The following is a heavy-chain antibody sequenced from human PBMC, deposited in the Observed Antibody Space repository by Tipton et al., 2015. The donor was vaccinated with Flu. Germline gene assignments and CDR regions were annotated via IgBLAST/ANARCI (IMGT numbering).Heavy chain of an antibody. V-gene: IGHV4-38-2*02. J-gene: IGHJ4*02. CDR2: IYHSGST. CDR1: GYSISSGYY. Sequence: LSCTVSGYSISSGYYWGWIRQPPGKGPEWIGSIYHSGSTYYNPSLKSRVTISVDTSKNQFSLKLSSVTAADTAVYYCATHDYGDYETDYWGQGTLVTVSS. CDR3: ATHDYGDYETDY. D-gene: IGHD4-17*01.